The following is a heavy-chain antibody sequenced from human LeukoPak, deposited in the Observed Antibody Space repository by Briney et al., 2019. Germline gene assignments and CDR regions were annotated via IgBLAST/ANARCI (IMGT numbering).Heavy chain of an antibody. CDR1: GGSISSYY. V-gene: IGHV4-59*01. CDR3: ARVDYYYYYYMDV. CDR2: IYYSGST. Sequence: SETLSLTCTVSGGSISSYYWSWIRQPPGKGLEWIGYIYYSGSTNYNPSLKSRVTISVDTSKNQFSLKLSSVTAADTAVYYCARVDYYYYYYMDVWGKGTTVTISS. J-gene: IGHJ6*03.